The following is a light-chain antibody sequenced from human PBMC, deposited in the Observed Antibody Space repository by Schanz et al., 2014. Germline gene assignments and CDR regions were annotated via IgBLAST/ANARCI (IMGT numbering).Light chain of an antibody. V-gene: IGLV1-47*01. Sequence: QSVLTQPPSASGTPGQRVTIACSGSSSNIGSNYVYWYQQLPGTAPKLLIYRNNQRPSGVPDRFSGSKSGTSASLAISGLRSEDEADYFCAAWDDSLNGGVFGGGTKLTVL. J-gene: IGLJ3*02. CDR1: SSNIGSNY. CDR3: AAWDDSLNGGV. CDR2: RNN.